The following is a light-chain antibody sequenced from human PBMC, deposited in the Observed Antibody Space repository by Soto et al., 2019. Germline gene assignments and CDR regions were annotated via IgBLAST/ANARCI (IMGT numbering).Light chain of an antibody. CDR2: EVD. CDR1: TSDVAYYDL. V-gene: IGLV2-23*02. CDR3: CTYAGHVPK. J-gene: IGLJ2*01. Sequence: QSVLTQPASVSGSPGQSITISCAGTTSDVAYYDLVSWYQQHPGRAPKLLIYEVDKRPSGISVRFSGSKSGATASLTISGRLPADEAVYFCCTYAGHVPKFGGGTKLTVL.